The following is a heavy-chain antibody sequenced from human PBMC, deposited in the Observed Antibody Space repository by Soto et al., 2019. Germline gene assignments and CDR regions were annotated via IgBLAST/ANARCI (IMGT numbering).Heavy chain of an antibody. Sequence: QVQLVQSGAEVKKPGASVKVSCKASGYTFTSYDINWVRQATGQGLEWMGWMNPNSGNTGYAQKFQGGVTMPRDTAISTAYMELSSLRSGDTAVYYCAREISGTRADPWGEGALVSVSS. CDR1: GYTFTSYD. CDR2: MNPNSGNT. J-gene: IGHJ5*02. V-gene: IGHV1-8*01. CDR3: AREISGTRADP. D-gene: IGHD1-1*01.